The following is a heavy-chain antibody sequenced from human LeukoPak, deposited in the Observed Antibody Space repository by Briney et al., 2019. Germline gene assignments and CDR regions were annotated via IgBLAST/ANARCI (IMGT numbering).Heavy chain of an antibody. CDR2: IYYSGST. V-gene: IGHV4-39*07. J-gene: IGHJ4*02. D-gene: IGHD6-25*01. CDR1: GGSISSSSYY. Sequence: SETLSLTCTVSGGSISSSSYYWGWIRQPPGKGLEWIGSIYYSGSTYYNPSLKSRVTISVDTSKTQFSLKPSSVTAADTAVYYCARDRQGVAASFDYWGQGTLVTVSS. CDR3: ARDRQGVAASFDY.